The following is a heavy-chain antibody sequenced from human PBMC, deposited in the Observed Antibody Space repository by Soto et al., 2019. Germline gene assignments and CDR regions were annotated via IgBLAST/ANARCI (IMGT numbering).Heavy chain of an antibody. J-gene: IGHJ5*02. CDR1: GCTFSSYA. CDR3: AREGPSRYCTNGVCSTHPYNWFDP. D-gene: IGHD2-8*01. V-gene: IGHV1-69*13. Sequence: ASVKVSCKASGCTFSSYAISWVRQAPGQGLEWMGGIIPIFGTANYAQKFQGRVTITADESTSTAYMELSSLRSEDTAVYYCAREGPSRYCTNGVCSTHPYNWFDPWGQGTLVTVSS. CDR2: IIPIFGTA.